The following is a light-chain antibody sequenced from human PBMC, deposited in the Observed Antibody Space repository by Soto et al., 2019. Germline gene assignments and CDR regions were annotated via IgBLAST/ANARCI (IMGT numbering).Light chain of an antibody. V-gene: IGKV3-11*01. CDR3: QQRSNWPS. J-gene: IGKJ4*01. CDR1: QSVSSY. CDR2: DAS. Sequence: EIVLTQSPATLSLSPGERATLSCRASQSVSSYLAWYQQKPGQAPRLLIYDASNRATGIPARFSGSGSGTDFTLTISSLEPEDFAGYYCQQRSNWPSFGGGTKLDIK.